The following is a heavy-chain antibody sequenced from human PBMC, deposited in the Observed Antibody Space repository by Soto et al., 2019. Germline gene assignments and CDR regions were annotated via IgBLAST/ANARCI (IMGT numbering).Heavy chain of an antibody. CDR3: LSVTTGIAFSQY. V-gene: IGHV3-73*02. Sequence: EVQLVESGGGLVQPGGSLKLSCAASGFTFSGSAMHWVRQASGKGLEWVGRIRSKPNNYATEYGASVKGRFAISRDDSRNTAYLQMSSLKTEDTAVYYCLSVTTGIAFSQYWGRGTLVTVSS. CDR1: GFTFSGSA. CDR2: IRSKPNNYAT. D-gene: IGHD4-17*01. J-gene: IGHJ4*02.